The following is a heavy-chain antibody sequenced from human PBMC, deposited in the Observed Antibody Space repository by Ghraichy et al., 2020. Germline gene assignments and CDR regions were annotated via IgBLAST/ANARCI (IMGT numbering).Heavy chain of an antibody. CDR1: GGSVSSGSYY. Sequence: SETLSLTCTVSGGSVSSGSYYWSWIRQPPGKGLEWIGFIYYSGSTNYNPSLKSRVTISVDTSKNQFSLKLSSVTAADTAVYYCARVPKWKRGMDVWGQGTTVTLSS. CDR2: IYYSGST. V-gene: IGHV4-61*01. CDR3: ARVPKWKRGMDV. D-gene: IGHD1-20*01. J-gene: IGHJ6*02.